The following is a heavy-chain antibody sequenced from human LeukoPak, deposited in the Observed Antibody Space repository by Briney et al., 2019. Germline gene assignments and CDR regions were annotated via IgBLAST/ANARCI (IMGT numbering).Heavy chain of an antibody. V-gene: IGHV3-9*01. CDR1: GFTFDDYA. Sequence: GGSLRLSCAASGFTFDDYAMHWVRQAPGKGLEWVSGISWNSGSIGYADSVKGRFTISRDNAKNPLYLQMNSLRAEDTALYYCAKDSSAGTGYYYGMDVWGQGTTVTVSS. CDR3: AKDSSAGTGYYYGMDV. CDR2: ISWNSGSI. D-gene: IGHD6-19*01. J-gene: IGHJ6*02.